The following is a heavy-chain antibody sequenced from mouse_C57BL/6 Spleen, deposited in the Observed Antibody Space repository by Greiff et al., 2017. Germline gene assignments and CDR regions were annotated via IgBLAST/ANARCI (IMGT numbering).Heavy chain of an antibody. CDR3: TRWGTTVVGFDY. CDR1: GYTFTDYE. V-gene: IGHV1-15*01. D-gene: IGHD1-1*01. J-gene: IGHJ2*01. CDR2: IDPETGGT. Sequence: QVQLQQSGAELVRPGASVTLSCKASGYTFTDYEMHWVKQTPVHGLEWIGAIDPETGGTAYNQKFKGKAILTADKSSSTAYMELRSLTSEDSAVYYCTRWGTTVVGFDYWGQGTTLTVSS.